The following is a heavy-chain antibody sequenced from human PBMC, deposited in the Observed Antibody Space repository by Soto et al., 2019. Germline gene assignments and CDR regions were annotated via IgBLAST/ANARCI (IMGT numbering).Heavy chain of an antibody. D-gene: IGHD2-2*01. J-gene: IGHJ4*02. Sequence: SVKVSCKASGGTFSSYTISWVRQAPGQGLEWMGRIIPILGIANYAQKFQGRVTITADKSTSTAYMELSSLRSEDTAVYYCARGLGYCSSTSCYGFLSDYWGQGTLVTVSS. CDR3: ARGLGYCSSTSCYGFLSDY. CDR2: IIPILGIA. CDR1: GGTFSSYT. V-gene: IGHV1-69*02.